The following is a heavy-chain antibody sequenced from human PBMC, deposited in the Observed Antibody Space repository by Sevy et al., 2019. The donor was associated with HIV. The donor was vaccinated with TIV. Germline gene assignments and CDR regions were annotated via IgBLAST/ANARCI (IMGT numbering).Heavy chain of an antibody. Sequence: GGSLRLSCAASGFTFSGYAMNWVRQAPGKGLEWVSAINGKGRSTHYADSVEGRFTISRDNSKNTLYLQMNSLRAEDTAVYYCAKDAYYDSSGYYNYAFDIWGQGTMVTVSS. J-gene: IGHJ3*02. D-gene: IGHD3-22*01. CDR1: GFTFSGYA. CDR3: AKDAYYDSSGYYNYAFDI. CDR2: INGKGRST. V-gene: IGHV3-23*01.